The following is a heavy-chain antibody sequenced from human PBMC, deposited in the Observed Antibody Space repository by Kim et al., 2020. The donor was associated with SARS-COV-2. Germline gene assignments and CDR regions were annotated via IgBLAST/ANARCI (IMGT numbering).Heavy chain of an antibody. CDR1: GGSISSGGYY. CDR3: ARDSSGNSYDILTGLYYYYGMDV. D-gene: IGHD3-9*01. J-gene: IGHJ6*02. V-gene: IGHV4-31*03. CDR2: IYYSGST. Sequence: SETLSLTCTVSGGSISSGGYYWSWIRQHPGKGLEWIGYIYYSGSTYYNPSLKSRVTISVDTSKNQFSLKLSSVTAADTAVYYCARDSSGNSYDILTGLYYYYGMDVWGQGTTVTVSS.